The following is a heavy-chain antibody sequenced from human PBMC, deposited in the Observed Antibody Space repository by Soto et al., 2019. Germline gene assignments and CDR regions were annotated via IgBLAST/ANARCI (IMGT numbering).Heavy chain of an antibody. J-gene: IGHJ4*02. CDR1: GFTFSNYA. Sequence: PGGSLRLSCAASGFTFSNYAMHWVRLAPGTGLEYVSAISSNGGSTYYANSVKGRFMISRDNSKNTLYLQLGSLRAEDMAVYYCARGGYIDYWGQGT. V-gene: IGHV3-64*01. CDR3: ARGGYIDY. CDR2: ISSNGGST.